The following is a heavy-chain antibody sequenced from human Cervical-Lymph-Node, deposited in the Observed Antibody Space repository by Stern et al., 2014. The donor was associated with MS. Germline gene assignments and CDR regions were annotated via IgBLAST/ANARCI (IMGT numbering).Heavy chain of an antibody. V-gene: IGHV1-69*09. D-gene: IGHD4-17*01. Sequence: QLVQSGAEVKKPGSSVKVSCKASGGTFSSYTISWVRQAPGQGLEWMGRIIPILGIANYAQKFQGRVTITADKSTSTAYMELSSLRSEDTAVYYCAREPDYGDYAIDYWGQGTLVTVSS. CDR1: GGTFSSYT. CDR2: IIPILGIA. CDR3: AREPDYGDYAIDY. J-gene: IGHJ4*02.